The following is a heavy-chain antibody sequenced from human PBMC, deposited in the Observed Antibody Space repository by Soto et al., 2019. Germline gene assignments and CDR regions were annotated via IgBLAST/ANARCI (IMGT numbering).Heavy chain of an antibody. CDR3: AKDGYDFWSGYYTRVYWYFDL. Sequence: QVQLVESGGGVVQPGRSLRLSCAASGFTFSSYGMHWVRQAPGKGLEWVAVISYDGSNKYYADSVKGRFTISRDNSKNTLYLQMNSLRAEDTAVYYCAKDGYDFWSGYYTRVYWYFDLWGRGTLVTVSS. D-gene: IGHD3-3*01. V-gene: IGHV3-30*18. CDR1: GFTFSSYG. J-gene: IGHJ2*01. CDR2: ISYDGSNK.